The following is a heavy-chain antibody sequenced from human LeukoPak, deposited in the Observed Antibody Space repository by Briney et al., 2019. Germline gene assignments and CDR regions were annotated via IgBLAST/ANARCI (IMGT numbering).Heavy chain of an antibody. Sequence: PGRSLRLSCAASGFTFDDYAMHWVRQAPGKGLEWVSGISWNSGSIGYADSVKGRFTISRDNAKKSLYLQMNSLRAEDTAVYYCARNQWSPYYYYYAMDVWGQGTTVTVSS. CDR1: GFTFDDYA. CDR2: ISWNSGSI. V-gene: IGHV3-9*01. J-gene: IGHJ6*02. D-gene: IGHD2-15*01. CDR3: ARNQWSPYYYYYAMDV.